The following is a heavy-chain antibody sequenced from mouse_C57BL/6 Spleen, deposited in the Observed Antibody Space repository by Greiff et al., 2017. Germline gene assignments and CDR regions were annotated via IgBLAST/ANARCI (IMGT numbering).Heavy chain of an antibody. CDR3: ARQGPRGAMDC. CDR2: IWGGRST. CDR1: GFSLTSYG. D-gene: IGHD3-3*01. V-gene: IGHV2-9*01. Sequence: VKVVESGPGLVAPSQSLSISCTVSGFSLTSYGVDWVRQPPGKGLEWLGVIWGGRSTNKNSALMSRLSISKDDSKSQVILKMNSLQTDDTAMYFCARQGPRGAMDCWGQGTSVTVST. J-gene: IGHJ4*01.